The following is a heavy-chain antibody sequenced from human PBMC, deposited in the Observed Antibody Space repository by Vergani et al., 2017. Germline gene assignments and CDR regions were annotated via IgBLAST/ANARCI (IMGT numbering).Heavy chain of an antibody. J-gene: IGHJ6*02. CDR1: GGTFSSYA. V-gene: IGHV1-69*06. CDR2: IIPIFGTA. Sequence: QVQLVQSGAEVKKPASSVKVSCKASGGTFSSYAISWVRQAPGQGLEWMGGIIPIFGTANYAQKFQGRVPITADKSTSTAYMELSSLRSEDTAVYYCARENVVLVYAKRYYYYGMDVWGQGTTVTVSS. CDR3: ARENVVLVYAKRYYYYGMDV. D-gene: IGHD2-8*01.